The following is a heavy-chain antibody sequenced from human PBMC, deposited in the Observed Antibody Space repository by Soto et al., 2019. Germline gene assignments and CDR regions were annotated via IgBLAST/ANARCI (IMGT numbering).Heavy chain of an antibody. CDR1: GFSLSASGVT. CDR2: IYWNDDK. J-gene: IGHJ6*02. V-gene: IGHV2-5*01. Sequence: QITLKESGPTLVKPTQPLTLTCTFSGFSLSASGVTVGWIRQPPGKALEWLALIYWNDDKRYIPSLKSRLTNTTDTSKNQVVLTMTNMDPVDTATYYCAHRDFESGMDVWGQGTTVTVSS. CDR3: AHRDFESGMDV.